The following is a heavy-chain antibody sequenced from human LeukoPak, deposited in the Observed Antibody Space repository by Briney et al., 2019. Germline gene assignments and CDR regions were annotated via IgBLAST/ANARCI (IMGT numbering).Heavy chain of an antibody. D-gene: IGHD6-19*01. Sequence: SETLSLTCAVYGGSFSGYYWSWIRQPPGKGLEWIGEINHSGSTNYNPSLKSRVTISVDTSKNQFSLELNSVTAADTAIYYCAKHRMWLVGLDYWGQGTLVTVSP. CDR3: AKHRMWLVGLDY. CDR2: INHSGST. CDR1: GGSFSGYY. V-gene: IGHV4-34*01. J-gene: IGHJ4*02.